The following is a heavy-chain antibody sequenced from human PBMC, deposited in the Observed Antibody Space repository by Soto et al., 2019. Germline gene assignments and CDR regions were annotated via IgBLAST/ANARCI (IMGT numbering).Heavy chain of an antibody. Sequence: SDTLSLTSAVSGYSICSGYFWGWTRQPPGKGLEWIGSIYHSGSTYYNPSLRSRVTISVDTSKNQFSLKLSSVTAADTAVYYWARVRYCSGGSCYSALNWFDPWGQGTLATVSS. V-gene: IGHV4-38-2*01. J-gene: IGHJ5*02. CDR1: GYSICSGYF. CDR3: ARVRYCSGGSCYSALNWFDP. CDR2: IYHSGST. D-gene: IGHD2-15*01.